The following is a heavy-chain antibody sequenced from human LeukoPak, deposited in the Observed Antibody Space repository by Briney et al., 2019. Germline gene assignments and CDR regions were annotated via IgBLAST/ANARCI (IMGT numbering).Heavy chain of an antibody. D-gene: IGHD6-13*01. CDR1: GFTFSSYG. CDR3: ARELESAAGYYFDY. Sequence: GRSLRLSCAASGFTFSSYGMHWVRQAPGKGLEWVAVIWYDGSNKYYADSVKGRFTISRDNSKNTLYLQMNSLRAEDTAVYYCARELESAAGYYFDYWGQGTLVTVSS. V-gene: IGHV3-33*08. CDR2: IWYDGSNK. J-gene: IGHJ4*02.